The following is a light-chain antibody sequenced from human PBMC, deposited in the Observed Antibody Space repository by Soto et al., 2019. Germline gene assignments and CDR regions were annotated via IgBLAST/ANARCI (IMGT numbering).Light chain of an antibody. CDR1: QSISSY. Sequence: DLQMTQSPSSLSASVGDRVTITCRASQSISSYLNWYQQKPGQAPKLLIYAASSLQSGVPSRFSGSGSGTDFTLTISSLQPEDFATYYCQQSYSTPLTFGHGTKLEIK. J-gene: IGKJ2*01. CDR2: AAS. CDR3: QQSYSTPLT. V-gene: IGKV1-39*01.